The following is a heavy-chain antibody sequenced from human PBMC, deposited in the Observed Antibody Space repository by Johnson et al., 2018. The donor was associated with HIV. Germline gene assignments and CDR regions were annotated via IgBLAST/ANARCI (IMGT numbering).Heavy chain of an antibody. J-gene: IGHJ3*02. CDR1: GVTFSTYA. CDR2: MSYDGSNK. D-gene: IGHD6-19*01. CDR3: AKDLSSGWYHAFDI. V-gene: IGHV3-30-3*01. Sequence: QVQLVESGGGGVQPGRSLRLSCVVSGVTFSTYAMHWVRQAPGKGLEWVAVMSYDGSNKYYADSVKRRFTISRDNSKNTLYLLMNSLRAEDTAVYYCAKDLSSGWYHAFDIWGQGTMVTVSS.